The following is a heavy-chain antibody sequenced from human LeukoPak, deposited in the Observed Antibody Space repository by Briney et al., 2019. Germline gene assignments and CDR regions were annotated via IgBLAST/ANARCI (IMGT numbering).Heavy chain of an antibody. CDR3: ARDLQLAFDY. D-gene: IGHD2-2*01. Sequence: SETLSLTCTVSGGSISSGGYYWSWIRQHPGKGLEWIGFIYYSGSTYYNPSLKSRVTISIDTSKNQFSLKLRSVTAADTAVYYCARDLQLAFDYWGQGTLVTVSS. V-gene: IGHV4-31*03. CDR2: IYYSGST. CDR1: GGSISSGGYY. J-gene: IGHJ4*02.